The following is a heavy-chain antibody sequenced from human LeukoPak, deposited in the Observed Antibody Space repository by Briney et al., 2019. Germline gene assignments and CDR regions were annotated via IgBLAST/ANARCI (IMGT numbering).Heavy chain of an antibody. V-gene: IGHV3-74*01. D-gene: IGHD6-19*01. CDR2: INSDGSST. CDR3: ARGVVAGSGPYFDN. Sequence: PGGSLRLSCAASGFTFSSYWMHWVRQAPGKGLVWVSRINSDGSSTSYADSVKGRFTISRDNSENKLYLQMNSLRAEDTAVYYCARGVVAGSGPYFDNWGQGTLVTVSS. J-gene: IGHJ4*02. CDR1: GFTFSSYW.